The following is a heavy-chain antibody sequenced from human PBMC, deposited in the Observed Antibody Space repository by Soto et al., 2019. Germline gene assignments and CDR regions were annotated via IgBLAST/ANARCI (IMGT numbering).Heavy chain of an antibody. CDR2: IYYRGGT. D-gene: IGHD3-22*01. V-gene: IGHV4-61*08. CDR3: ARALGHYYDTGGYHQAYYFDY. J-gene: IGHJ4*02. Sequence: SETLSLTCTVSGGSVSSGDYYWSWVRQSPGKGLEWIGNIYYRGGTNYNPSLKTRPSISTDTSKKQVSLRLSSVTAADTAVYYCARALGHYYDTGGYHQAYYFDYWGQGALVTVSS. CDR1: GGSVSSGDYY.